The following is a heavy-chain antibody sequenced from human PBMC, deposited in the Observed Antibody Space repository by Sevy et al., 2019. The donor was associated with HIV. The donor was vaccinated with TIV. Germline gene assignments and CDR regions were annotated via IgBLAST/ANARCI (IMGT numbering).Heavy chain of an antibody. V-gene: IGHV3-48*03. CDR1: GFTFSSFE. CDR3: ASDLEGFNYGALDY. CDR2: ISGSGNTI. Sequence: GGSLRLSCAASGFTFSSFEMNWVRQAPGKGPEWVSYISGSGNTIYYADSVKGRFAISRDNTKNSLFLQMNSLRAEDTAVYYCASDLEGFNYGALDYWGQGTLVTVSS. J-gene: IGHJ4*02. D-gene: IGHD3-10*01.